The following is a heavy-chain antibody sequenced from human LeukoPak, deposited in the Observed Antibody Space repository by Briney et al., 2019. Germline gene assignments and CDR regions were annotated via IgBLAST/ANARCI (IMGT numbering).Heavy chain of an antibody. Sequence: SETLSLTCTVSGGSISSGGYYWSWIRQHPGKGLEWIGYIYYSGSTYYNPSLKSRVTIPVDTSKNQFSLKLSSVTAADTAVYYCARGSKAGGYSGYDYFDYWGQGTLVTVSS. CDR2: IYYSGST. D-gene: IGHD5-12*01. V-gene: IGHV4-31*03. J-gene: IGHJ4*02. CDR1: GGSISSGGYY. CDR3: ARGSKAGGYSGYDYFDY.